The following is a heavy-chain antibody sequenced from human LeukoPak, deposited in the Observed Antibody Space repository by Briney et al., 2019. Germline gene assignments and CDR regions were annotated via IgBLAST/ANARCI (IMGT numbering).Heavy chain of an antibody. V-gene: IGHV7-4-1*02. CDR2: INTNTGNP. CDR1: GYTFTSYA. J-gene: IGHJ4*02. CDR3: ARVPCSGGSCYFDY. D-gene: IGHD2-15*01. Sequence: DSVTVSCTASGYTFTSYAMNWVRQAPGQGLEWMGWINTNTGNPTYAQGFTGRFVFSLDTSVSTAYLQISSLKAEDTAVYYCARVPCSGGSCYFDYWGQGTLVTVSS.